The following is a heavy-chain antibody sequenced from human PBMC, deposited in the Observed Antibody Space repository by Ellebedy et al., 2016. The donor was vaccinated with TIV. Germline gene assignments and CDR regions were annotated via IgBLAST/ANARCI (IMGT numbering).Heavy chain of an antibody. CDR3: ATHSGNNRDYDY. Sequence: KVSCKACGYRFTDSWIHWVRQTPGKGLEWRGVIYPGDFKTRYSPYFQGQVTMSVDRSISTAYLHWLSLKASDTAVYYCATHSGNNRDYDYWGQGTLVTVSS. J-gene: IGHJ4*02. CDR2: IYPGDFKT. V-gene: IGHV5-51*01. CDR1: GYRFTDSW. D-gene: IGHD1-26*01.